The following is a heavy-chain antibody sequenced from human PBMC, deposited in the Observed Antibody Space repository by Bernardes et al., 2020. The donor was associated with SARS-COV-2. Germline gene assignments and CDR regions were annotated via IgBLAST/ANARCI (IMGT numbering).Heavy chain of an antibody. V-gene: IGHV5-10-1*01. J-gene: IGHJ5*02. Sequence: GESLKISCKGSGYSFTSYWISWVRQMPGKGLEWMGRIDPSDSYTNYSPSFQGHVTISADKSISTAYLQWSSLKASDTAMYYCASLGYCSSTSCPPTVVDPWGQGTLVTVSS. D-gene: IGHD2-2*01. CDR1: GYSFTSYW. CDR2: IDPSDSYT. CDR3: ASLGYCSSTSCPPTVVDP.